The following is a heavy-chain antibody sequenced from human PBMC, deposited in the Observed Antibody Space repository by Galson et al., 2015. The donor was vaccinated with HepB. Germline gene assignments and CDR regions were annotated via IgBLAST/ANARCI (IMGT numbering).Heavy chain of an antibody. J-gene: IGHJ4*02. Sequence: SLRLSCAGSGFIISNYAMHWVRQAPGKGLEYVPAIDGNGRSTYYADSVKGRFIISRDNSKNTLYLQMSSVRTEDTAVYYCVGRDSSGLWGQGALVTVSS. CDR3: VGRDSSGL. D-gene: IGHD3-22*01. CDR1: GFIISNYA. V-gene: IGHV3-64D*06. CDR2: IDGNGRST.